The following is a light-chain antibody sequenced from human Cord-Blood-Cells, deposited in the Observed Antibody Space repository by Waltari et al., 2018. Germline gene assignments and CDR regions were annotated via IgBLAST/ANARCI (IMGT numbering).Light chain of an antibody. CDR1: RSSIGPGYL. J-gene: IGLJ1*01. CDR2: VNG. V-gene: IGLV1-40*01. Sequence: SVLTHPPPVSGAPGQRVPISCHRSRSSIGPGYLVHWYHQLPGAAPKLLINVNGNRPSGVPDRCSASKSGTTASLPTTGLQAEDEADYYCQSYDGSLSGYVFGTGTKVTVL. CDR3: QSYDGSLSGYV.